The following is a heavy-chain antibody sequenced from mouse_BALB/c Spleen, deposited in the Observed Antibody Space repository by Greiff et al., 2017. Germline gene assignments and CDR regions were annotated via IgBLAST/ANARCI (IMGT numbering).Heavy chain of an antibody. V-gene: IGHV5-6-5*01. CDR2: ISSGGST. CDR3: ARTTMITLWYFDV. J-gene: IGHJ1*01. D-gene: IGHD2-4*01. Sequence: EVQRVESGGGLVKPGGSLKLSCAASGFTFSSYAMSWVRQTPEKRLEWVASISSGGSTYYPDSVKGRFTISRDNARNILYLQMSSLRSEDTAMYYCARTTMITLWYFDVWGAGTTVTVSS. CDR1: GFTFSSYA.